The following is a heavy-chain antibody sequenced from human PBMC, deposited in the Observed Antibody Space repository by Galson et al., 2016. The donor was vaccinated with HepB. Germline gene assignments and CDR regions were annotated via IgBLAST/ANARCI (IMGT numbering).Heavy chain of an antibody. J-gene: IGHJ4*02. CDR3: ARQSNIIGEIDY. V-gene: IGHV5-51*01. CDR1: GYSFTSYW. Sequence: QSGAEVKKSGESLKISCKGSGYSFTSYWIAWVRQMPGKGLEWMGIIYAGNTDTEYSPSFQGQVTISVEKSIDTAYLHWSSLKGSDTAMYYGARQSNIIGEIDYWGQGTLVTVSS. CDR2: IYAGNTDT. D-gene: IGHD2/OR15-2a*01.